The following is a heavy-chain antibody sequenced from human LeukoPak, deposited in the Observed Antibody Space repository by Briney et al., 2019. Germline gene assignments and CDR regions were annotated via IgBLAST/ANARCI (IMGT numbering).Heavy chain of an antibody. J-gene: IGHJ3*02. D-gene: IGHD3-3*01. CDR2: IYSGGST. CDR1: GFTVSSNY. V-gene: IGHV3-53*01. Sequence: PGGSLRLSCAASGFTVSSNYMSWVRQAPGKGLEWVSVIYSGGSTYYADSVKGRFTISRDNSKNTLYLQMNSLRAEDTAVYYCAKDGYDFWSAPNAFDIWGQGTMVTVSS. CDR3: AKDGYDFWSAPNAFDI.